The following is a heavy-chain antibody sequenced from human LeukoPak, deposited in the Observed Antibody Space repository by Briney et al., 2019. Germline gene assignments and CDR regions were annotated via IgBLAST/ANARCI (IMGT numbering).Heavy chain of an antibody. CDR2: ISAYNGNT. CDR1: GYTFTSYG. D-gene: IGHD3-10*01. V-gene: IGHV1-18*01. CDR3: ARTEWFGEENDY. Sequence: ASVKVSCKATGYTFTSYGISWVRQAPGQGLEWMGWISAYNGNTNYAQKLQGRVTMTTDTSTSTAYMELRSLRSDDTAVYYCARTEWFGEENDYWGQGTLVTVSS. J-gene: IGHJ4*02.